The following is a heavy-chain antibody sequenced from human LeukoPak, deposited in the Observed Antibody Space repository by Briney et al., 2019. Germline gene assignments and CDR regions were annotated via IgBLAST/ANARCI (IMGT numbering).Heavy chain of an antibody. Sequence: PGRSLRLSCAASGFTLSGYGMHWVRQAPGTGLEWVAVISYDGSNRYYADSVKGRFTISRDTSKSTLYLRMNSLRVEDTAVYYCAKDVDAAMMGWWGPFDYWGQGALVTVSS. CDR2: ISYDGSNR. CDR1: GFTLSGYG. V-gene: IGHV3-30*18. CDR3: AKDVDAAMMGWWGPFDY. D-gene: IGHD5-18*01. J-gene: IGHJ4*02.